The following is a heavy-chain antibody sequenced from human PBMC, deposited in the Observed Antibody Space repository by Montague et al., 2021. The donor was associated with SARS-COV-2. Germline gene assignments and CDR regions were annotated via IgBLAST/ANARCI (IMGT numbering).Heavy chain of an antibody. Sequence: SETLSLTCTVSGGSISSSSYYWGWIRQPPGKGLEWIGSIYYSGSTYYNPSLKSRVTISVDTSKNQFSLKLSSVTAADTAVYYCARRYSSSWSGDQYYSDYWGQGTLVTVSS. V-gene: IGHV4-39*07. CDR1: GGSISSSSYY. CDR3: ARRYSSSWSGDQYYSDY. D-gene: IGHD6-13*01. CDR2: IYYSGST. J-gene: IGHJ4*02.